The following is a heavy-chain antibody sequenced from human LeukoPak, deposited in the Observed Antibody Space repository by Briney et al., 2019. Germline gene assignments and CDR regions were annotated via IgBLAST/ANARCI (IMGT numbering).Heavy chain of an antibody. Sequence: TPSETLSFTCTVSGGSISSYYWSWIRQPPGKGLDWIGYIYYSGSTNYNPSLKSRVTISVDTSKNQFSLKLSSVTAADTAVYYCARVYGDPVYYFDYWGQGTLVTVSS. V-gene: IGHV4-59*01. CDR3: ARVYGDPVYYFDY. D-gene: IGHD4-17*01. CDR2: IYYSGST. CDR1: GGSISSYY. J-gene: IGHJ4*02.